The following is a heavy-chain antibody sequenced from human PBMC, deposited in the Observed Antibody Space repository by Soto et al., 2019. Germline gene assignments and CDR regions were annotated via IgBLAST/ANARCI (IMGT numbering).Heavy chain of an antibody. Sequence: NPSETLSLTCTVSGGSVSSGSYYWSWIRQPPGKGLEWIGYIYYSGSTNYNPSLKSRVTISVDTSKNQFSLKLSSVTAADTAVYYCARASGGIAAAGTSVYYYGMDVWGQGTTVTVSS. CDR2: IYYSGST. V-gene: IGHV4-61*01. J-gene: IGHJ6*02. CDR1: GGSVSSGSYY. CDR3: ARASGGIAAAGTSVYYYGMDV. D-gene: IGHD6-13*01.